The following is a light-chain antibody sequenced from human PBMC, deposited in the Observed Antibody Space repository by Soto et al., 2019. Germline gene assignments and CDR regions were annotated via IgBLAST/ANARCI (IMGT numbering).Light chain of an antibody. CDR3: QQGHDWPLT. Sequence: EIVMTQSPATLSVSPGERATLSCRASQSISGELAWYQQRPCQPPRPLIYGVSTRATGVPDRFSGSGSGSDFTLTISGLHSEDFAVYYCQQGHDWPLTFGQGTRLDI. V-gene: IGKV3-15*01. J-gene: IGKJ2*01. CDR2: GVS. CDR1: QSISGE.